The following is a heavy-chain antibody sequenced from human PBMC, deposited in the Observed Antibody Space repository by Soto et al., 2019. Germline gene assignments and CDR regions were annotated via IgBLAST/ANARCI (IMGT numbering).Heavy chain of an antibody. Sequence: QVQLVESGGGVVQPGRSLRLSCAASGFTFSSYGMHWVRQAPGKGLEWVAVIWYDGSNKYYADSVKGRFTISRDNSKNTLYLQMNSLRAEDTAVYYCARSQGTTVTLYDYWGQGTLVTVSS. CDR1: GFTFSSYG. V-gene: IGHV3-33*01. D-gene: IGHD4-17*01. J-gene: IGHJ4*02. CDR2: IWYDGSNK. CDR3: ARSQGTTVTLYDY.